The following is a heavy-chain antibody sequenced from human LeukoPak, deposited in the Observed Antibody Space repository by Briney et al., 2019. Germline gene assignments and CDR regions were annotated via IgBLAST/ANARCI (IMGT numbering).Heavy chain of an antibody. Sequence: GGSLRLSCAASGFTFSSYGMHWVRQAPGKGLEWVSYISSSSSTIYYADSVKGRFTISRDNAKNSLYLQMNSLRAEDTAVYYCARGPSGSYYEDFDYWGQGTLVTVSS. D-gene: IGHD1-26*01. CDR3: ARGPSGSYYEDFDY. V-gene: IGHV3-48*01. CDR1: GFTFSSYG. J-gene: IGHJ4*02. CDR2: ISSSSSTI.